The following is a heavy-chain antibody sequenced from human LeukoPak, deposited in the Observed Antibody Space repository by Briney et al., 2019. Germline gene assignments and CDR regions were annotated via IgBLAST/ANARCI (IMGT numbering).Heavy chain of an antibody. V-gene: IGHV3-21*01. CDR2: ISSSSSYI. CDR3: ARVTAYYGSGRYFDY. J-gene: IGHJ4*02. Sequence: GGSLRLSCAASGFTFSSYSMNWVRQAPGKGLEWVSSISSSSSYIYYADSVKGRFTISRDNAKNSLYLQMNSLRAEDTAVYYCARVTAYYGSGRYFDYWGQGTLVTVSS. CDR1: GFTFSSYS. D-gene: IGHD3-10*01.